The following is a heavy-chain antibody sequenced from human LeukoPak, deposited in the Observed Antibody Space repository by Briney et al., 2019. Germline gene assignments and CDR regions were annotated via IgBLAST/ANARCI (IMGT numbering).Heavy chain of an antibody. D-gene: IGHD3/OR15-3a*01. J-gene: IGHJ4*02. CDR1: GFTFSSYS. V-gene: IGHV3-48*01. CDR3: ARVGLWHYPVDS. CDR2: ITSSSSII. Sequence: GGSLRLSCAASGFTFSSYSMNWVRQAPGKGLEWVSYITSSSSIIYYGDSVKGRFTVSRGNAKNSLYLQMNSLRAEDTAVYYCARVGLWHYPVDSWGQGTLVTVSS.